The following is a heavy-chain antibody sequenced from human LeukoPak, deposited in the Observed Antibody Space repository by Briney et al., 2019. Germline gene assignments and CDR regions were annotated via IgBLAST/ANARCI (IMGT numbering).Heavy chain of an antibody. CDR2: IWSDGLNK. V-gene: IGHV3-33*01. CDR3: ARNSAARFYYYYYMDV. Sequence: GGSLRLSCAVSGFIFSTYGMHWVRQAPGKGLEWVAVIWSDGLNKDYADSVKGRFTISRDNSKNTLYLQMNTLRSEDTALYYCARNSAARFYYYYYMDVWGKGTTVTVSS. J-gene: IGHJ6*03. D-gene: IGHD2-15*01. CDR1: GFIFSTYG.